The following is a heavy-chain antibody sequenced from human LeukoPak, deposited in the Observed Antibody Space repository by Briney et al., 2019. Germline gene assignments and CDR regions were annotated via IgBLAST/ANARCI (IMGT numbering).Heavy chain of an antibody. CDR2: IYYSGST. V-gene: IGHV4-59*01. CDR3: ARVNRGYSYGPLDY. J-gene: IGHJ4*02. Sequence: SETLSLTCTVSGGSISSYYWSWIRQPPGKGLEWIGYIYYSGSTNYNPSLKSRVTISVDTSKNQFSLKLSSVTAADTAVYYCARVNRGYSYGPLDYWGQGTLVTVSS. CDR1: GGSISSYY. D-gene: IGHD5-18*01.